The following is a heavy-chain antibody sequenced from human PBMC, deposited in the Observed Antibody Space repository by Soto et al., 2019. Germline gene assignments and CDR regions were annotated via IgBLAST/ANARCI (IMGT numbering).Heavy chain of an antibody. J-gene: IGHJ5*02. D-gene: IGHD2-2*01. CDR1: GFTFSSYA. V-gene: IGHV3-23*01. CDR3: ANVRRYCIGTSCYSAWFAP. CDR2: ISGSGGST. Sequence: EVQLLESGGGLVQPGGSLRLSCAASGFTFSSYAMSWVRQAPGKGLEWVSAISGSGGSTYYADSVKGRFTISRDNSKNPRTLQITSVLAKDRALYYVANVRRYCIGTSCYSAWFAPWGKGPRVPVSS.